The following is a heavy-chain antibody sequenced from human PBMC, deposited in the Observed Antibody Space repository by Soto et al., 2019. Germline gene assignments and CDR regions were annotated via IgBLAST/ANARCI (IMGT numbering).Heavy chain of an antibody. CDR2: ISYDGRNK. CDR3: TKDYYDILTGYYGPDY. V-gene: IGHV3-30*18. Sequence: PGGSLRLSCAASGFTFSSYGIHWVRQAPGKGLEWVAVISYDGRNKYYADSVKGRFTISRDNSKNTLNLQMNNLRAEDTAVYYCTKDYYDILTGYYGPDYWGQGTLVTVSS. D-gene: IGHD3-9*01. CDR1: GFTFSSYG. J-gene: IGHJ4*02.